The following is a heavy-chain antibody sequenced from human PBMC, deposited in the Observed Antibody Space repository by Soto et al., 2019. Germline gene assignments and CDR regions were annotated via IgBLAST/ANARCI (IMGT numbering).Heavy chain of an antibody. CDR2: ISYDGSNK. Sequence: QVQLVESGGGVVQPGRSLRLSCAASGFTFSSYGMHWVRQAPGKGLEWVAVISYDGSNKYYADSVKGRFTISRDNSKNPLYLQMNSLRAEDTAVYYCAKDLLGATTGIDYWGQGTLVTVSS. CDR1: GFTFSSYG. CDR3: AKDLLGATTGIDY. V-gene: IGHV3-30*18. D-gene: IGHD1-26*01. J-gene: IGHJ4*02.